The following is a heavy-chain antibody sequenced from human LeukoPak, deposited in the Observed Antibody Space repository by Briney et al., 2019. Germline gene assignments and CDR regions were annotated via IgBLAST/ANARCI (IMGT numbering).Heavy chain of an antibody. CDR2: ISSSSRTV. D-gene: IGHD1-26*01. Sequence: GGSLRLSCAASGFTLTSTSMNWVRQAPGKGLERISYISSSSRTVHYADSVKGRFTISRDNAKNSLYLQMNSLRDEDTAVYYCARARDGSYDYWGQGTLVTVSS. CDR1: GFTLTSTS. J-gene: IGHJ4*02. V-gene: IGHV3-48*02. CDR3: ARARDGSYDY.